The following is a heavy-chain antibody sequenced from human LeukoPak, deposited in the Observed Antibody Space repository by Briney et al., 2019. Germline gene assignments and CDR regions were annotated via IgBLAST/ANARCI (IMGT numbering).Heavy chain of an antibody. CDR2: INHSGST. Sequence: PSETLSLTCAVYGASFSGYYWSWLRQPPGKGLEWIGEINHSGSTNYNPSLKSRVTISVDTSKNQFSLKLSSVTAADTAVYYCARGKQWFLGGDFDYWGQGTLVTVSS. D-gene: IGHD6-19*01. CDR3: ARGKQWFLGGDFDY. CDR1: GASFSGYY. J-gene: IGHJ4*02. V-gene: IGHV4-34*01.